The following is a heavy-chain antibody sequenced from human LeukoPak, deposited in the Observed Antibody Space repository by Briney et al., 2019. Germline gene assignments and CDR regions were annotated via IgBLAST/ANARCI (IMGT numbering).Heavy chain of an antibody. CDR3: TRGDRRFDP. J-gene: IGHJ5*02. CDR2: IRSKAYGGTT. Sequence: PGGSLRLSCAASGFTFSTYAMSWVRQAPGKGLEWVGFIRSKAYGGTTEYAASVKGRFTISRDDSKSIANLQMNSLKTEDTAVYYCTRGDRRFDPWGQGTLVTVSS. V-gene: IGHV3-49*04. CDR1: GFTFSTYA.